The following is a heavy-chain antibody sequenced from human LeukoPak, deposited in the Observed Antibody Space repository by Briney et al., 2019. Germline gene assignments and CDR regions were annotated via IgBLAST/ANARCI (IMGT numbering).Heavy chain of an antibody. CDR1: GFTFSSYW. CDR3: ARVRSGSYYPYFDY. V-gene: IGHV3-74*01. D-gene: IGHD1-26*01. Sequence: GGSLRLSCAASGFTFSSYWMHWVRQAPGKGLVWVSRINSDGSSTSYADSVKGRFTISRDNAKNTLYLQMNSLRAEDTAVYYCARVRSGSYYPYFDYWGQGTLVTVSS. J-gene: IGHJ4*02. CDR2: INSDGSST.